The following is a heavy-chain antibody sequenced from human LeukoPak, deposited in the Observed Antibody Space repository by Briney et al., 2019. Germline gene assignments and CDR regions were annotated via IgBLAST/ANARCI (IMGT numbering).Heavy chain of an antibody. J-gene: IGHJ6*02. CDR2: IYYSGST. CDR1: GGSISSGGYY. Sequence: SQILSLTCTVSGGSISSGGYYWSWIRQHPGKGLEWIGYIYYSGSTYYNPSLKSRVTISVDTSKNQFSLNLSSVTAADTAVYYCARGDSYYYYYGMDVWGQGTTVTVSS. V-gene: IGHV4-31*03. CDR3: ARGDSYYYYYGMDV.